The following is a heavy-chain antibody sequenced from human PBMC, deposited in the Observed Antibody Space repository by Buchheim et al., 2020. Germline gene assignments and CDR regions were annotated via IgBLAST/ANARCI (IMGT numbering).Heavy chain of an antibody. Sequence: QVQLQESGPGLVKPSQTLSLTCTVSGDSISSGDYYWAWIRRPPGKGLEWIGHIHRSGNAYYNPSLKSRVSISIDTSKNQFSLTMYSMTAADTAHFYCSRRKADVGSVYYNWFDPWGQGTL. CDR1: GDSISSGDYY. V-gene: IGHV4-30-4*01. J-gene: IGHJ5*02. CDR2: IHRSGNA. D-gene: IGHD5/OR15-5a*01. CDR3: SRRKADVGSVYYNWFDP.